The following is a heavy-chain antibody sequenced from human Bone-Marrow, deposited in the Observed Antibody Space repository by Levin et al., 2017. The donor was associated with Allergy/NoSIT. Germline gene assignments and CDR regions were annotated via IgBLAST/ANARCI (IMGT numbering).Heavy chain of an antibody. CDR2: ISGSGGST. J-gene: IGHJ5*02. Sequence: LSLTCAASGFTFSSSAMSWVRQAPGKGLEWVSAISGSGGSTYYADSVKGRFTISRDNSKNTLYLQMNSLRAEDTAVYYCAKGCSSFANWFDPWGQGTLVTVSS. V-gene: IGHV3-23*01. D-gene: IGHD6-6*01. CDR3: AKGCSSFANWFDP. CDR1: GFTFSSSA.